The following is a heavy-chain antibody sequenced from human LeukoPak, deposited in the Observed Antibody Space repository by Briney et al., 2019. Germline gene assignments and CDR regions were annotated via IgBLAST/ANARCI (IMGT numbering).Heavy chain of an antibody. CDR1: GGSISSYY. D-gene: IGHD2-15*01. Sequence: SETLSLTCTVSGGSISSYYWSWIWQPAGKGLEWIGRIYTSGSTNYNPSLKSRVTMSVDTSKNQFSLKLSSVTAADTAVYYCAREWWLIPYAFDIWGQGTMVTVSS. CDR3: AREWWLIPYAFDI. J-gene: IGHJ3*02. CDR2: IYTSGST. V-gene: IGHV4-4*07.